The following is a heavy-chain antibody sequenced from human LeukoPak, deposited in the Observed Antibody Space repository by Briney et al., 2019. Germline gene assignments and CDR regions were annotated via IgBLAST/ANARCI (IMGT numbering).Heavy chain of an antibody. D-gene: IGHD6-13*01. CDR1: SFTFGDSP. CDR2: ISSSSSYI. J-gene: IGHJ3*02. CDR3: AREGVIAAAVYAFDI. Sequence: PGGSLRLSCTGSSFTFGDSPMKWVRQAPGKGLEWVSSISSSSSYIYYADSVKGRFTISRDNAKNSLYLQMNSLRAEDTAVYYCAREGVIAAAVYAFDIWGQGTMVTVSS. V-gene: IGHV3-21*01.